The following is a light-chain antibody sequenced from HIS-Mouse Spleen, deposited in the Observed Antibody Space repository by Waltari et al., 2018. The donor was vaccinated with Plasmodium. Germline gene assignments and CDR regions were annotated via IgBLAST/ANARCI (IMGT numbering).Light chain of an antibody. CDR2: DAS. Sequence: DIQMTQSPSSLSASVGDRVTITCQASQDISNSLNWYQQKPGKARKLLIYDASNLETGAPARFSGSGSGTDFTIPISSLQPEDIATYYCQQYDNLPLYTFGQGTKLEIK. J-gene: IGKJ2*01. CDR1: QDISNS. CDR3: QQYDNLPLYT. V-gene: IGKV1-33*01.